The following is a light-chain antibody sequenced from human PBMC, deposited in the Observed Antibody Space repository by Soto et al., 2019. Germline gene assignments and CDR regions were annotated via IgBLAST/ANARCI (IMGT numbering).Light chain of an antibody. CDR1: RGDVGGYNY. CDR3: TSYAGSNNV. V-gene: IGLV2-8*01. CDR2: EVS. J-gene: IGLJ1*01. Sequence: QSVLTQPPSASGSPGQSVTISCTGTRGDVGGYNYVSWYQQHPGKAPKLMIYEVSKRPSGVPDRFSGSKSGNTASLTVSGLQAEDDADYYCTSYAGSNNVFGTGTKVTVL.